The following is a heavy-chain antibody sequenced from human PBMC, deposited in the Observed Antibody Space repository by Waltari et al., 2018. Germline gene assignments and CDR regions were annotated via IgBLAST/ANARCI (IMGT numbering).Heavy chain of an antibody. CDR2: IYYSGNT. V-gene: IGHV4-59*11. CDR3: ASSVEYYFDY. CDR1: GGSISSHY. Sequence: QVQLQESGPGLVKPSETLSLTCTVSGGSISSHYWSWIRQPPGKGLEWIGYIYYSGNTNYTPALKSRVTIPVDTSKNQFSLKLSSVTAADTAVYYCASSVEYYFDYWGQGTLVTVSS. J-gene: IGHJ4*02. D-gene: IGHD3-3*01.